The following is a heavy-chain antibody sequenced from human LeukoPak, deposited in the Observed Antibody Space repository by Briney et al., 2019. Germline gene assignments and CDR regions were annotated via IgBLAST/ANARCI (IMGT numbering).Heavy chain of an antibody. CDR2: FNPNTGDE. D-gene: IGHD6-25*01. V-gene: IGHV1-2*04. J-gene: IGHJ4*02. CDR3: ATGGPQTSGEKRGLDY. Sequence: GASVTVSCQASGYRFTDFSSYWVRQAPGQGLEWMGWFNPNTGDEKYAEKVQGWITMTSDTSIRTAYMEIRSLKSDDTAIYYCATGGPQTSGEKRGLDYWGQGTLVTVSS. CDR1: GYRFTDFS.